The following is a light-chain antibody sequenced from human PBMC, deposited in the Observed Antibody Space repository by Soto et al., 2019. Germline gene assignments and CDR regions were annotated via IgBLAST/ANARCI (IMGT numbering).Light chain of an antibody. Sequence: DVQFTPSHSTPSASEGDSVNITCRRSQSISTWLAWYQQKRGKAPKLLIYKASSLESGVPSRFSGSGSGTEFTLTISSLQPDDFATYNCEQYYSYPRTFGGGTKVDIK. CDR2: KAS. CDR3: EQYYSYPRT. CDR1: QSISTW. J-gene: IGKJ4*01. V-gene: IGKV1-5*03.